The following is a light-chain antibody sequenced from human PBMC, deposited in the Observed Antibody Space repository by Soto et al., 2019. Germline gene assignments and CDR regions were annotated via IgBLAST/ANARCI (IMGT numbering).Light chain of an antibody. Sequence: QAVVTQSSSASASLGSSVKLTCTLSSGHNSYIIAWHQQQPGKAPRYLMKLEGSGSYNKGSGIPDRFSGSSSGADRYLTISNLQFEDEADYYCETWDNNSVVFGGGTKLTVL. CDR3: ETWDNNSVV. CDR1: SGHNSYI. CDR2: LEGSGSY. V-gene: IGLV4-60*02. J-gene: IGLJ2*01.